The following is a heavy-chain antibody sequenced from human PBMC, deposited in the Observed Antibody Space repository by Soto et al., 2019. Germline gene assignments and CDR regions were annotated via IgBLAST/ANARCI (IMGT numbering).Heavy chain of an antibody. CDR1: GGTFSSYA. V-gene: IGHV1-69*01. CDR3: ARGASDYGGNSVDFDY. CDR2: IIPIFGTA. Sequence: QVQLVQSGAEVKKPGSSVKVSCKASGGTFSSYAISWVRQSPGQGLEWMGGIIPIFGTANYAQKFQGRVTITADESTSTAYMELSSLRYEDPAVYYCARGASDYGGNSVDFDYWGQGTLVTVSS. J-gene: IGHJ4*02. D-gene: IGHD4-17*01.